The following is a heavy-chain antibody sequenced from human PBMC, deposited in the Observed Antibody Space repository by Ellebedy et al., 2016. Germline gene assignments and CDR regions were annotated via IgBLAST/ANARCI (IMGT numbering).Heavy chain of an antibody. V-gene: IGHV4-59*06. CDR1: GGSISSYY. J-gene: IGHJ4*02. CDR3: ARGLRFLESLDY. D-gene: IGHD3-3*01. CDR2: IYYSGST. Sequence: SETLSLTXSVSGGSISSYYWNWIRQPPGKGLEWIGYIYYSGSTYYNPSLKSRVTISVDTSKNQFSLKLSSVTAADTAVYYCARGLRFLESLDYWGQGTLVTVSS.